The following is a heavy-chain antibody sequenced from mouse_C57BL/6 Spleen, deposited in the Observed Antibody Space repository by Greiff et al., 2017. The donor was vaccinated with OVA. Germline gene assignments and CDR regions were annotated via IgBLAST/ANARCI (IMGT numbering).Heavy chain of an antibody. J-gene: IGHJ2*01. CDR3: ARTHYDYDGVDY. Sequence: VQLQQSGPELVKPGASVKISCKASGYAFSSSWMNWVKQRPGKGLEWIGRIYPGDGDTNYNGKFKGKATLTADKSSSTAYMQLSSLTSEDSAVYFCARTHYDYDGVDYWGQGTTLTVSS. V-gene: IGHV1-82*01. CDR2: IYPGDGDT. D-gene: IGHD2-4*01. CDR1: GYAFSSSW.